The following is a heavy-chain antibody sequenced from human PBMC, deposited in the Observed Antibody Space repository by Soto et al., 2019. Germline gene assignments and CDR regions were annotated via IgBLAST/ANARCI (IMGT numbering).Heavy chain of an antibody. V-gene: IGHV3-74*01. D-gene: IGHD1-26*01. CDR1: GFTFSSYW. CDR3: ARGSTCDSPGPAFDI. Sequence: EVQLVESGGVLVQPGGSLRLSCAASGFTFSSYWMHWVRQAPGKGLVWVSRINSDGSSTSYADSVKGRFTISRDNAKNTLYLQMNSLRAEATAVYYCARGSTCDSPGPAFDIWGQGTMVTVSS. CDR2: INSDGSST. J-gene: IGHJ3*02.